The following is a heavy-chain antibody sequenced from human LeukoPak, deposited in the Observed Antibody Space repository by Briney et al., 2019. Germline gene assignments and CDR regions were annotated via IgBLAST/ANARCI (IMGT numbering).Heavy chain of an antibody. CDR2: IYPGDSDT. CDR1: GYSFSSYW. Sequence: GESLKISCKGSGYSFSSYWIAWVRQIPGKGLEWMGIIYPGDSDTRYSPSFQGQVTISADKSISTAYLQWSSLKASDIDMYYCARLKTTVTPRDLDYWGQGTLVTVSS. V-gene: IGHV5-51*01. J-gene: IGHJ4*02. CDR3: ARLKTTVTPRDLDY. D-gene: IGHD4-17*01.